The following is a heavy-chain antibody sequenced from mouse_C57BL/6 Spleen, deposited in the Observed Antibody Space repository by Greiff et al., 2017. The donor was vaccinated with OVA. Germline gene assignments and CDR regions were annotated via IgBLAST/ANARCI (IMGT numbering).Heavy chain of an antibody. CDR3: ARWDDPRGFAY. CDR2: ISDGGSYT. Sequence: EVKVVESGGGLVKPGGSLKLSCAASGFTFSSYAMSWVRQTPEKRLEWVATISDGGSYTYYPDTVKGRFTISRDNAKNNLYLQMSHLKSEDTAMYYGARWDDPRGFAYWGQGTLVTVSA. CDR1: GFTFSSYA. D-gene: IGHD4-1*01. J-gene: IGHJ3*01. V-gene: IGHV5-4*03.